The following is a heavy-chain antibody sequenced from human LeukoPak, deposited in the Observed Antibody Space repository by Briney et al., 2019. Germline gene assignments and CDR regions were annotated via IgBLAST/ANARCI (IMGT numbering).Heavy chain of an antibody. J-gene: IGHJ4*02. CDR2: IRYDGSNK. D-gene: IGHD6-19*01. V-gene: IGHV3-30*02. CDR1: GFTFSSYG. Sequence: GGSLRLSCAASGFTFSSYGMHWVRQAPGKGLEWVAFIRYDGSNKYYADSVKGRFTISRDNSKNTLYLQMNSLRAEDTAVYYCAKDRLKGGWVPRDYFDYWGQGTLVTVSS. CDR3: AKDRLKGGWVPRDYFDY.